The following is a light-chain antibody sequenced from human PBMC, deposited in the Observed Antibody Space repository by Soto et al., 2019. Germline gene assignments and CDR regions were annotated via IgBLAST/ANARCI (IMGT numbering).Light chain of an antibody. Sequence: DIVMTESPDSRAVSLGERATINCRSSQSLVHKTNYKNYLAWYQQKPGQPPKVLIYWATTRESGVPDRFSGSGSGTAFTLTISGLQNEDVAVYYCQQFYGSPCTLGQGTKVDIK. J-gene: IGKJ1*01. CDR3: QQFYGSPCT. V-gene: IGKV4-1*01. CDR1: QSLVHKTNYKNY. CDR2: WAT.